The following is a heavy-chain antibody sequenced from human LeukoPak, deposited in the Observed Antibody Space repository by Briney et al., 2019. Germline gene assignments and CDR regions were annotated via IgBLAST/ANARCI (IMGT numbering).Heavy chain of an antibody. CDR3: ARVRFPYPASAGLDY. V-gene: IGHV6-1*01. J-gene: IGHJ4*02. CDR1: GDSVSSNSAA. CDR2: TYYRSKCYN. D-gene: IGHD6-13*01. Sequence: PSQTLSLTCAISGDSVSSNSAAWNWIRQSPSRGLEWLGRTYYRSKCYNDYAGSVKSRITINSDTSKNQFSLQLNSVTPEDTAVYYCARVRFPYPASAGLDYWGQGTLVTVSS.